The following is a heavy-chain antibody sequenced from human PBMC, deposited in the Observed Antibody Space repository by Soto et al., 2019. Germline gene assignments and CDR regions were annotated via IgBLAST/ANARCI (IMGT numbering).Heavy chain of an antibody. CDR3: ARGNYGSGSNQYWYFDL. D-gene: IGHD3-10*01. CDR2: ISTSGTYV. Sequence: EVQLVESGGGLVKPGGSLRLSCAASGFTFNTYNMNWVRQAPGKGLEWVSSISTSGTYVHYGDSVKGRFTISRDNAKNSLYLQMNSLRAADTAVYYCARGNYGSGSNQYWYFDLWGRGTLVSVSS. V-gene: IGHV3-21*01. J-gene: IGHJ2*01. CDR1: GFTFNTYN.